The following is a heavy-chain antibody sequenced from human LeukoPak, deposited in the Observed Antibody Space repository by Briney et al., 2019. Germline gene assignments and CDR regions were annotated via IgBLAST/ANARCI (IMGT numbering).Heavy chain of an antibody. CDR1: GFTFSGYW. D-gene: IGHD3-22*01. Sequence: GGSLRLSCAASGFTFSGYWMHWVRQPPGKGLVWVSRIYSDGGTTTYADSVKGRFTISRDNAKNTLYLQMNSLRDEDTAVYYCARRGNYDSSFDYWGQGTLVTVSS. CDR2: IYSDGGTT. V-gene: IGHV3-74*01. CDR3: ARRGNYDSSFDY. J-gene: IGHJ4*02.